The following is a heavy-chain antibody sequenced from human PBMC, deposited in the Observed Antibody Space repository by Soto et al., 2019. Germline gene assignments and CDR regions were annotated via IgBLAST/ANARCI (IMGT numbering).Heavy chain of an antibody. CDR1: GDTVSSNSVA. CDR2: TYYRSRWYS. Sequence: SQTLSLTCVGSGDTVSSNSVAWNWVRQSPSRGLEWLGRTYYRSRWYSDYAVSVRSRIDINADTSKNQVSLQLNSVTPEDTAVYSCARSEEDSDYYNDGMDVWGQGTTVAVSS. J-gene: IGHJ6*02. D-gene: IGHD2-15*01. CDR3: ARSEEDSDYYNDGMDV. V-gene: IGHV6-1*01.